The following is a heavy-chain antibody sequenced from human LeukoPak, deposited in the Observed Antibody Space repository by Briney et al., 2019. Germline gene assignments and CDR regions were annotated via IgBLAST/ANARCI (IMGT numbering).Heavy chain of an antibody. D-gene: IGHD2-21*01. Sequence: GGSLRLSCAVSGFAFGSEAMSWVRQSPARGLEWVASISPGGGTTYYADYVKGRFTISRDNSNNSLFVQMNSLRAEDTAVYYCAKAFRDRDAFDIWGQGTMVTVSS. CDR2: ISPGGGTT. J-gene: IGHJ3*02. CDR3: AKAFRDRDAFDI. CDR1: GFAFGSEA. V-gene: IGHV3-23*01.